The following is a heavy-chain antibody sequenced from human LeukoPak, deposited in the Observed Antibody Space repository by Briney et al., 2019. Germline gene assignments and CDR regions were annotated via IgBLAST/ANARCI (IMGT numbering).Heavy chain of an antibody. J-gene: IGHJ4*02. CDR2: IHPVDSDT. V-gene: IGHV5-51*01. D-gene: IGHD6-19*01. CDR1: GYIFTNYW. CDR3: ARLQSGQWLLFDY. Sequence: GESLKISCKGSGYIFTNYWIGWVRQMPGKGLEWMGSIHPVDSDTRYSPSFQGQVTISADKSINTAYLQWSSLKASDTAMYYCARLQSGQWLLFDYWGQGTLVTVSS.